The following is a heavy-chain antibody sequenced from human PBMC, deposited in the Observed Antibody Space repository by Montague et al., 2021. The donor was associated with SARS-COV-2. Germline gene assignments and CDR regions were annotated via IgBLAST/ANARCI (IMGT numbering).Heavy chain of an antibody. V-gene: IGHV4-61*02. CDR2: IYTSGST. CDR3: ARDSLTRDAFDI. CDR1: GGSISSGSSY. J-gene: IGHJ3*02. Sequence: TLSLTCTVSGGSISSGSSYWSWIRQPAGKGLEWIGRIYTSGSTNYNPSLKSRVTISVDTYKNQLSLKLSSVTAADTAVYYCARDSLTRDAFDIWGQGTMVTVSS. D-gene: IGHD3-9*01.